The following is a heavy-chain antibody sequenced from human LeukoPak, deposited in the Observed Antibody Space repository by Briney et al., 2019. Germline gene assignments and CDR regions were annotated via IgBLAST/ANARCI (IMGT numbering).Heavy chain of an antibody. J-gene: IGHJ4*02. V-gene: IGHV1-69*04. CDR3: AGGPYDRSAYFPYYFDS. CDR1: GGTFSNYA. CDR2: IIPVLGIA. Sequence: ASVKVSCKASGGTFSNYAISWVRQAPGQGLEWMGRIIPVLGIAFYSQTFQGRVTITADKSTSTAYMELSSLIPDDTAVYYCAGGPYDRSAYFPYYFDSWGQGTLVPVSS. D-gene: IGHD3-22*01.